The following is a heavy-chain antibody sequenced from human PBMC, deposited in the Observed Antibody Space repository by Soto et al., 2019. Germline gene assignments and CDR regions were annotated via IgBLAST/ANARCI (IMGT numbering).Heavy chain of an antibody. CDR1: GGSISSSSYY. CDR2: IYYSGST. D-gene: IGHD6-19*01. CDR3: ARQWGMYSSGWPYFDY. J-gene: IGHJ4*02. V-gene: IGHV4-39*01. Sequence: SETLSLTCTVSGGSISSSSYYWGWIRQPPGKGLEWIGSIYYSGSTYYNPSLKSRVTISVDTSKNQFSLKLSSVTAADTAVYYCARQWGMYSSGWPYFDYWGQGTLVTVSS.